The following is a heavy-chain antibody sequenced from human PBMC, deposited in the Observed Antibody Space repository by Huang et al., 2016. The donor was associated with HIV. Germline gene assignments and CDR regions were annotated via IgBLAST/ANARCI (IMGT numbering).Heavy chain of an antibody. D-gene: IGHD2-21*01. J-gene: IGHJ3*02. V-gene: IGHV1-24*01. Sequence: QVQLVQSGAEVKKPGASVKVSCKVSGYTLTELSIHWVRQAPGKGLEWMGGFAPEHGETNYAKNVQGRATMTEDTSTDTAYMELNSLRSEDTAVYYCATGFDTYYDIWGQGTMVIASS. CDR1: GYTLTELS. CDR2: FAPEHGET. CDR3: ATGFDTYYDI.